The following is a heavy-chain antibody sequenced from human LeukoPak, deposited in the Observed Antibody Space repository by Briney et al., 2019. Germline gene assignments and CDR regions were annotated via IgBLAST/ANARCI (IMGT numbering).Heavy chain of an antibody. V-gene: IGHV1-69*13. CDR1: GGTFSSYA. CDR3: ARAGHSSGWYEGVDY. J-gene: IGHJ4*02. D-gene: IGHD6-19*01. Sequence: SVKVSCKASGGTFSSYAISWVRQAPGQGLEWRGGIIPIFGTANYAQKFQGRVTITADESTSTAYMELSSLRSEDTAVYYCARAGHSSGWYEGVDYWGQGTLVTVSS. CDR2: IIPIFGTA.